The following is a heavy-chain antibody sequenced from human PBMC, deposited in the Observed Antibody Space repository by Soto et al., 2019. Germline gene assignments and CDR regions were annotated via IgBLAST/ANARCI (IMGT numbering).Heavy chain of an antibody. V-gene: IGHV1-18*01. Sequence: ASAKSSWKAPGHTSTSFGISWVRQAPGQGLEWMGWISAYNGNTNYAQKLQGRVTMTTDTSTSTAYMELRSLRSDDTAVYYCARVIIAVAGLDYFDYWG. CDR1: GHTSTSFG. CDR2: ISAYNGNT. CDR3: ARVIIAVAGLDYFDY. J-gene: IGHJ4*01. D-gene: IGHD6-19*01.